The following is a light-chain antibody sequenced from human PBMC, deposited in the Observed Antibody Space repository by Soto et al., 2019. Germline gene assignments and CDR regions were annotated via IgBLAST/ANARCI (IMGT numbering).Light chain of an antibody. Sequence: QSALTQPASVSGYPGQSITISCTGTSSDVGSYNLVSWYQQHPGKAPKLMIYEGSKRPSGVSNRFSGSKSGNTASLTISGLQAEDEADYYCCSYAGSSTGVFGGGTKLTVL. CDR1: SSDVGSYNL. CDR2: EGS. CDR3: CSYAGSSTGV. J-gene: IGLJ3*02. V-gene: IGLV2-23*01.